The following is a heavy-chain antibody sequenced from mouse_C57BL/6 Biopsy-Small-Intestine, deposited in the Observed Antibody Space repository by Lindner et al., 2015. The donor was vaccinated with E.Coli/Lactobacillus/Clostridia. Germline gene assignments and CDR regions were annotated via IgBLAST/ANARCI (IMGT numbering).Heavy chain of an antibody. CDR1: GYTFTSYG. CDR3: ARGYDGYSAWFAY. J-gene: IGHJ3*01. V-gene: IGHV1-81*01. D-gene: IGHD2-3*01. Sequence: VQLQESGAELARPGASVKLSCKASGYTFTSYGISWVKQRTGQGLEWIGEIYPRSGNTYYNEKFKGKATLTADKSSSTAYTELRSLTSEDSAVYFCARGYDGYSAWFAYWGQGTLVTVSA. CDR2: IYPRSGNT.